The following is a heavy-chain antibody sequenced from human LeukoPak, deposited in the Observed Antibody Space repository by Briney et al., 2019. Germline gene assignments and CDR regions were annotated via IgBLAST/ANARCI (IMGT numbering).Heavy chain of an antibody. CDR2: IYDSGTT. V-gene: IGHV4-4*07. CDR1: GGSISSYF. Sequence: SETLSLTCTVSGGSISSYFWSWMRQPAGKGLEWIGRIYDSGTTTYNPSLRSRVTMSVDTSKNQLYLNLRYVTAADTAVYYCARKDGDYWGQGTLVAVSS. J-gene: IGHJ4*02. CDR3: ARKDGDY.